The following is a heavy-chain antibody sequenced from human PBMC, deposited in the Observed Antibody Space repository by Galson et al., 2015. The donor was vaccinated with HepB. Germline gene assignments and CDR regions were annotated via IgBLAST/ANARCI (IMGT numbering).Heavy chain of an antibody. Sequence: SLRLSCAASGFTFSSYGMHWVRQAPGKGLEWVAVISYDGSNKYYADSVKGRFTISRDNSKNTLYLQMNSLRAEDTAVYYCAKDGGGYSYGYFYYYYGMDVWGQGTTVTVSS. D-gene: IGHD5-18*01. V-gene: IGHV3-30*18. J-gene: IGHJ6*02. CDR2: ISYDGSNK. CDR3: AKDGGGYSYGYFYYYYGMDV. CDR1: GFTFSSYG.